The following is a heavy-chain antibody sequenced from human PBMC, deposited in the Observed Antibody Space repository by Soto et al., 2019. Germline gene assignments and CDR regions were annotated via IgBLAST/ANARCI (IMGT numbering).Heavy chain of an antibody. CDR3: ANIVGAVAY. D-gene: IGHD1-26*01. CDR2: ISADNVNT. Sequence: AWVXVSFKACCYTFTIYAISVVRQAPGQGLECMGWISADNVNTNYAQNLQGGVTMTTATSTSTAYMELRSLRSDDTAVYYCANIVGAVAYWGQGTLVTVSS. CDR1: CYTFTIYA. V-gene: IGHV1-18*01. J-gene: IGHJ4*02.